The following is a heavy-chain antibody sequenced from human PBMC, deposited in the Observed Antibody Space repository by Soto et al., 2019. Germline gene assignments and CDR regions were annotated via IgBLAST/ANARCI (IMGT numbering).Heavy chain of an antibody. CDR1: GFTFSSYS. D-gene: IGHD3-10*01. CDR2: ISGSGGST. Sequence: GGSLILSCAASGFTFSSYSMSWVRQAPGKGLEWVSAISGSGGSTYYADSVKGRFTISRDNSKNTLYLQMNSLRAEDTAVYYCAKDIDYGSGSYYSFGWFDPWGQGTLVTVSS. J-gene: IGHJ5*02. V-gene: IGHV3-23*01. CDR3: AKDIDYGSGSYYSFGWFDP.